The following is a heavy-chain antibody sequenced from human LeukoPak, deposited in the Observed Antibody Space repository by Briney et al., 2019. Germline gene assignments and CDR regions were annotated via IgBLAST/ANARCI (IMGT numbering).Heavy chain of an antibody. Sequence: SETLSLTCTVSGGSVSSSSYYWGWIRQPPGKGLEWIGSIYYSGSTYYNPSLKSRVTISVDTSKNQISLKLSSVTAADTAVYYCARGRQLSYAFDIWGQGTMVTVSS. CDR2: IYYSGST. J-gene: IGHJ3*02. CDR3: ARGRQLSYAFDI. V-gene: IGHV4-39*07. CDR1: GGSVSSSSYY. D-gene: IGHD1-1*01.